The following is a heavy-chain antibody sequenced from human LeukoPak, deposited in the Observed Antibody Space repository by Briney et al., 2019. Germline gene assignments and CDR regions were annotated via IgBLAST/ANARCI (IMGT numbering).Heavy chain of an antibody. CDR2: INGNAGST. V-gene: IGHV3-23*01. CDR1: GFTFSSYA. CDR3: ATRVSWDSRSAAPGSHYYFYYYMDV. Sequence: AGSLRLSCAAYGFTFSSYAMSWVRQAPGKGLEWVSSINGNAGSTYYADSVKGRFTISRDNSKNTLYLQINSLRAEDTAVYYCATRVSWDSRSAAPGSHYYFYYYMDVWGNGTTVTVSS. D-gene: IGHD6-13*01. J-gene: IGHJ6*03.